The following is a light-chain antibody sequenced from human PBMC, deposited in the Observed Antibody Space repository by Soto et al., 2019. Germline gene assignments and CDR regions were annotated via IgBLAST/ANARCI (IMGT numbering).Light chain of an antibody. CDR1: QSVSNN. V-gene: IGKV3-15*01. Sequence: EIVMTQSPSILSVSPGDRATLSCRAGQSVSNNLAWYQQKPGQTPRLVIYGASNRATGVPARFSGSGSGTDFTLTISSLQPEDFATYYCQQSYSTPLPFGGGTKVDIK. J-gene: IGKJ4*01. CDR3: QQSYSTPLP. CDR2: GAS.